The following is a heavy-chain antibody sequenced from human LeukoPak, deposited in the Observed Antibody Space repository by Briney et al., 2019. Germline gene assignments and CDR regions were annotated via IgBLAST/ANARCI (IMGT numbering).Heavy chain of an antibody. V-gene: IGHV1-18*01. CDR2: ISGYNGNT. Sequence: ASVKVSCKASGYTFTSYGISWVRQAPGQGLEWMGWISGYNGNTNFAQKLQGRVTITTDTSTSIAYMELRSLRSDDTAVYYCARDDPQWREHDYWGQGTLVTVSS. D-gene: IGHD6-19*01. CDR1: GYTFTSYG. CDR3: ARDDPQWREHDY. J-gene: IGHJ4*02.